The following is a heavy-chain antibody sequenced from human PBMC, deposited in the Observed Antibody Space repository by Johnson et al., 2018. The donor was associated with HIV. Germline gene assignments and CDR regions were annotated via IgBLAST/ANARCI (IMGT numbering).Heavy chain of an antibody. J-gene: IGHJ3*02. CDR2: IGTAGDT. CDR3: TTDPSGWYAFDI. CDR1: GFTFSSYD. V-gene: IGHV3-13*01. Sequence: VQLVESGGGVVQPGGSLRLSCAASGFTFSSYDMHWVRHVTRKGLEWVSAIGTAGDTYYPGSVKGRFTISRENAKDSLYLQMNSLRAGETAVYYCTTDPSGWYAFDIWGQGTMVTVSS. D-gene: IGHD6-19*01.